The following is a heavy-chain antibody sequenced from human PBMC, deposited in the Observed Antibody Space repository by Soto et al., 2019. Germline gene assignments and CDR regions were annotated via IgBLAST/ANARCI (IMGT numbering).Heavy chain of an antibody. CDR3: ARGCGYSYGLYYYYFYGMDV. V-gene: IGHV4-34*01. CDR1: GGSFSGYY. J-gene: IGHJ6*02. CDR2: INHSGST. D-gene: IGHD5-18*01. Sequence: PSETLSLTCAVYGGSFSGYYWSWIRQPPGKGLEWIGEINHSGSTNYKPSLKSRVTISVDTSKNQFSLKLSSVTAADTAVYYCARGCGYSYGLYYYYFYGMDVWGQGTT.